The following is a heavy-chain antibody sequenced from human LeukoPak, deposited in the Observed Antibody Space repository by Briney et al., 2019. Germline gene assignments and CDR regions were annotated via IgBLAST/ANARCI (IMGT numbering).Heavy chain of an antibody. D-gene: IGHD6-19*01. CDR3: ARKEGGWLVPLVSGSPIDY. V-gene: IGHV3-21*01. CDR1: GFTFSSYS. J-gene: IGHJ4*02. Sequence: GGSLRLSCAASGFTFSSYSMTWVRQAPGKGLEWVSSISSSSSYIYYADSVKGRFTISRDNAKNSLCLQMNSLRAEDTAVYYCARKEGGWLVPLVSGSPIDYWGQGTLVTVSS. CDR2: ISSSSSYI.